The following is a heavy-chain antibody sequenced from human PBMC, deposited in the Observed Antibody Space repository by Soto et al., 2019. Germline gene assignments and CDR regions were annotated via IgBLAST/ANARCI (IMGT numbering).Heavy chain of an antibody. CDR3: ARASQPYYYDSSGFDY. V-gene: IGHV1-69*13. CDR1: GGTFSSYA. Sequence: ASVKVSCKASGGTFSSYAISWVRQAPGQGLEWMGGIIPIFGTANYAQKFQGRVTITADESTSTAYMELSSLRSEDTAVYYCARASQPYYYDSSGFDYSGQGTQVTVSS. J-gene: IGHJ4*02. D-gene: IGHD3-22*01. CDR2: IIPIFGTA.